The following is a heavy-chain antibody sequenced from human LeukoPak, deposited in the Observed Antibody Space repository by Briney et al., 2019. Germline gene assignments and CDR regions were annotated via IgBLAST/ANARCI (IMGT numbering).Heavy chain of an antibody. J-gene: IGHJ3*02. Sequence: GGSLRLSCAASGFTVSSNYMSWVRQAPGKGLEWVSVIYSGGSTYYADSVKGRFTISRDNSKNTLYLQMNSLRAEDTAVYYCARGVGLGYCSSTTCDAFDIWGQGTMVTVSS. CDR2: IYSGGST. D-gene: IGHD2-2*01. V-gene: IGHV3-66*01. CDR3: ARGVGLGYCSSTTCDAFDI. CDR1: GFTVSSNY.